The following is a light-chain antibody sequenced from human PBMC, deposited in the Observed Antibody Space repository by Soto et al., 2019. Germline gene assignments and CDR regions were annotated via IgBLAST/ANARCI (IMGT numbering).Light chain of an antibody. CDR1: QKIKAF. Sequence: SQVTTAPSSLSPSLGDRVPNSGRASQKIKAFLNWYQQKPGKTTKLLICAASSLQSGVPSRFSGGGSGTDFTLSISSLQPEDFATYFCQQSYGSPWTFGQGTKVDI. J-gene: IGKJ1*01. V-gene: IGKV1-39*01. CDR3: QQSYGSPWT. CDR2: AAS.